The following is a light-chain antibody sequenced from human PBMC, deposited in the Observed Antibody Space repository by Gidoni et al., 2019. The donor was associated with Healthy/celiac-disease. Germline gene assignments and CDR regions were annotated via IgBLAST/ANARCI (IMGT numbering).Light chain of an antibody. CDR3: QSYDSSLSGGV. CDR1: SANIGAGYD. CDR2: GNS. Sequence: QSVLTQPPSVSGDPGQRVTISCTASSANIGAGYDVHWYQQLPGTAPKLLIYGNSNRPSVFPVRFSGSKSGTSASLAITGLQAEDEADYYCQSYDSSLSGGVFGGGTKLTVL. V-gene: IGLV1-40*01. J-gene: IGLJ3*02.